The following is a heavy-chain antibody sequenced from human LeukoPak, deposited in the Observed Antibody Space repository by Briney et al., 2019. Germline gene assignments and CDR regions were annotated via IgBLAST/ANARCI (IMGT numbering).Heavy chain of an antibody. CDR3: AKSLSPTTPYFPY. J-gene: IGHJ4*02. D-gene: IGHD2/OR15-2a*01. Sequence: GGSLRLSCAASGFTFSSYAMTWVRQAPGKGLEWVSSISGSGDRTYYADSVKGRFTISRDNSRNTLYLQMNSLRAEDTAVYYCAKSLSPTTPYFPYWGQGPLVTVPS. CDR2: ISGSGDRT. CDR1: GFTFSSYA. V-gene: IGHV3-23*01.